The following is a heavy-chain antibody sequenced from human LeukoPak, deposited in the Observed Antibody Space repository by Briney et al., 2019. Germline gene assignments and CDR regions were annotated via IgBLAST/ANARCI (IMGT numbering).Heavy chain of an antibody. D-gene: IGHD2-2*03. J-gene: IGHJ5*02. CDR3: ARDGYSSSTSCLRLDP. V-gene: IGHV4-59*01. Sequence: SETLSLTCTVSGGSISSYYWSWIRQPPGKGLEGMGYIYYSGSTNYNPSLKSRVTISVDTSKNQFSLKLSSVTAADTAVYYCARDGYSSSTSCLRLDPWGQGTLVTVSS. CDR2: IYYSGST. CDR1: GGSISSYY.